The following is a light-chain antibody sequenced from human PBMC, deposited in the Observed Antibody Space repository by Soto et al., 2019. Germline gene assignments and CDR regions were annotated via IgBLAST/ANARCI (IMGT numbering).Light chain of an antibody. CDR3: SSSTITSYV. CDR1: SSDVDFYNF. J-gene: IGLJ1*01. CDR2: EVS. V-gene: IGLV2-14*01. Sequence: QSVLTQPASVSGSPGQSITISCTGTSSDVDFYNFVSWYQQHPGKAPKLMIYEVSNRSSGVSSRFSGSKSGNTASLTISGFRADDEADYYCSSSTITSYVFGTGTKLTVL.